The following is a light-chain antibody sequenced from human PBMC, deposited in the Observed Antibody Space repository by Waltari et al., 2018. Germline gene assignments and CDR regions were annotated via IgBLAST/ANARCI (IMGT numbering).Light chain of an antibody. CDR2: GAS. CDR1: QSVSSSY. CDR3: QQYSSSPTVT. Sequence: EIVLTQSPGTLSLSPGERATLSCRARQSVSSSYLAWYQHKPGQAPRLLIYGASSRATGIPDRFSGSGSGTDFTLTISRLEPEDFAVYYCQQYSSSPTVTFGQGTRLEIK. V-gene: IGKV3-20*01. J-gene: IGKJ5*01.